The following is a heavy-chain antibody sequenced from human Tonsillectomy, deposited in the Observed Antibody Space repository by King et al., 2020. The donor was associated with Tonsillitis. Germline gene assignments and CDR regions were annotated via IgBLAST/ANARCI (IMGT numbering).Heavy chain of an antibody. Sequence: VQLVESGAEVKKPGSSVKVSCKASGGTFSSYAISWVRQAPGQGLEWMGGIIPIFGTANYAQKFQGRVTITADESTSTAYMELSSLRSEDTAVYYCARDGVHYYDSSGYYEFPHDAFDIWGQGTMVTVSS. CDR1: GGTFSSYA. CDR3: ARDGVHYYDSSGYYEFPHDAFDI. D-gene: IGHD3-22*01. V-gene: IGHV1-69*01. CDR2: IIPIFGTA. J-gene: IGHJ3*02.